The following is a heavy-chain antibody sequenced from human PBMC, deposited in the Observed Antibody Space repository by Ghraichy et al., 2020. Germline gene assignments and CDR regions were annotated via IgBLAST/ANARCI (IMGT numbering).Heavy chain of an antibody. D-gene: IGHD3-3*01. CDR3: ARHFRSKAPLRFLEWYPNWFDP. CDR1: GGSISSSSYY. Sequence: SETLSLTCTVSGGSISSSSYYWGWIRQPPGKGLEWIGSIYYSGSTYYNPSLKSRVTISVDTSKNQFSLKLSSVTAAETAVYYCARHFRSKAPLRFLEWYPNWFDPWGQGTLVTVSS. CDR2: IYYSGST. J-gene: IGHJ5*02. V-gene: IGHV4-39*01.